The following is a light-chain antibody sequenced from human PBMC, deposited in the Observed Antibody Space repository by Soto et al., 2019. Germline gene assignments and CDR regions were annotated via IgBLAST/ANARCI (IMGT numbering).Light chain of an antibody. CDR2: AAS. CDR3: QQFGSSPL. Sequence: EIVLTQSPGTLSLSPGERATLSCSASQRVSSSYQVWYQQKPVQAPRLLIYAASNRATGIPDRFSGSGSGTNFTITICRLAPEHFAVYDCQQFGSSPLFGQVTKLEI. J-gene: IGKJ2*01. V-gene: IGKV3-20*01. CDR1: QRVSSSY.